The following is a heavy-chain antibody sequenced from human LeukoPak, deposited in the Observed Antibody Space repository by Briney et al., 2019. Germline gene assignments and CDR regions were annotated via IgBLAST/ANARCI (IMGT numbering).Heavy chain of an antibody. V-gene: IGHV4-39*01. D-gene: IGHD5-12*01. CDR2: LYYDGRT. J-gene: IGHJ5*02. CDR3: ARRRGKWHVNWFDP. CDR1: GDSVSSSYYY. Sequence: KPSETLSLTCTVFGDSVSSSYYYWAWFRQPPGKGLDWIGSLYYDGRTYYSPSLESRVTVSVDTSKNQFALKLTSVTAADTAVYYCARRRGKWHVNWFDPWGPGTLVTVSS.